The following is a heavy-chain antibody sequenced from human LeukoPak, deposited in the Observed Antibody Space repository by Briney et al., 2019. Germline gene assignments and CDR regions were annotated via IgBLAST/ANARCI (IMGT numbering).Heavy chain of an antibody. J-gene: IGHJ6*02. CDR3: ARGGRGHDFSPNYYYGLDV. V-gene: IGHV3-64*01. Sequence: GGSLRLSCAPSGFTFDSYAMHWVRQAPGKGLEYVSAISRNGGSTFYANSVKGRFTISRDNSKNTLYLQMGSLRAEDTAVYYCARGGRGHDFSPNYYYGLDVWGQGTTVTVSS. CDR2: ISRNGGST. CDR1: GFTFDSYA. D-gene: IGHD5-12*01.